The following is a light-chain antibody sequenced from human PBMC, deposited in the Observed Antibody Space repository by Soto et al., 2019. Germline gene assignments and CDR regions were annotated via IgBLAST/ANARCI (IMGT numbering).Light chain of an antibody. CDR2: EVT. CDR1: SEDVGGYNY. J-gene: IGLJ1*01. CDR3: SSYTISNTLV. Sequence: QSALTQPASVSGSPGQSITMSCSGTSEDVGGYNYVSWYQHHPGKAPKLLIYEVTNRPSGLSDRFSGSKSGNTASLTISGLQAEDEADYYCSSYTISNTLVFGTGTKVTVL. V-gene: IGLV2-14*01.